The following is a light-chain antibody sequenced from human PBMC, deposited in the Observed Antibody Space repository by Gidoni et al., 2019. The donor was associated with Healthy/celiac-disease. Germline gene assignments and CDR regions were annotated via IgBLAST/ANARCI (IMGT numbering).Light chain of an antibody. CDR1: QGIRNY. J-gene: IGKJ4*01. Sequence: DIQMTQSPSSLSASVGDRVTITCRASQGIRNYLAWYQQKPGKVPKLLIYAASTLQSGVPSRFSGSGSGTDFTLTISSLQPEDVATYYCQKYNSAPHTFGGXTKVEIK. V-gene: IGKV1-27*01. CDR3: QKYNSAPHT. CDR2: AAS.